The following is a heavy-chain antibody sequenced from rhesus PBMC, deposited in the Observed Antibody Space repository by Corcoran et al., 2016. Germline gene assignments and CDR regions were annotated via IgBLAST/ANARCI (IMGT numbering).Heavy chain of an antibody. CDR1: GGSIRSCNW. J-gene: IGHJ6*01. Sequence: QVQLQASGPGLVNPSEPLCLSCAVSGGSIRSCNWWCWIRQPPGHGLGWTGYIGGSISSTYNNPSVNSRVTISKATAKNQVSLKLSSVTAADTAMYYCERSKDLDSWGQGVVVTVSS. V-gene: IGHV4-65*02. CDR3: ERSKDLDS. CDR2: IGGSISST.